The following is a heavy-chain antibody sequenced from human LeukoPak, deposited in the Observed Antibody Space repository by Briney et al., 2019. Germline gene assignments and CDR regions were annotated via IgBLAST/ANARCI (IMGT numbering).Heavy chain of an antibody. CDR2: IYHSGST. J-gene: IGHJ4*02. Sequence: SETLSLTCAVSGYSISSGYYWGWIRQPPGKGLEWNGSIYHSGSTYYNPSLKSRVTISVDTSKNQFSLKLSSVTAADTAVYYCAGQYYYGSGSYYPFDYWGQGTLVTVSS. CDR1: GYSISSGYY. CDR3: AGQYYYGSGSYYPFDY. D-gene: IGHD3-10*01. V-gene: IGHV4-38-2*01.